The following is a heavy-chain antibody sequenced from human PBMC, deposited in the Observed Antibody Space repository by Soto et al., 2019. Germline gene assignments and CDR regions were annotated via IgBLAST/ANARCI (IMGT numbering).Heavy chain of an antibody. CDR3: ARDLFGGYDYNY. J-gene: IGHJ4*02. V-gene: IGHV1-69*04. CDR2: IIPILGIA. CDR1: GGTFSSYT. Sequence: SVKVSCKASGGTFSSYTISWVRQAPGQGLEWMGRIIPILGIANYAQKFQGRVTITADKSTSTAYMELSSLRSEDTAVYYCARDLFGGYDYNYWGQGTLVTVSS. D-gene: IGHD5-12*01.